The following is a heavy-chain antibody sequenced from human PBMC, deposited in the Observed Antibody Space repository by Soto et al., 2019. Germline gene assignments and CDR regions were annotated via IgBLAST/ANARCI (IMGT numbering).Heavy chain of an antibody. CDR1: GYTFTSYG. V-gene: IGHV1-18*01. Sequence: ASVKVSCKASGYTFTSYGISWVRQAPGQGLEWMGWISAYNGNTNYAQKLQGRVTMTTDTSTSTAYMELRSLRSDDTAVYYCAKEGYTIFGVVIYKRFDYWGQGTLVTVSS. CDR2: ISAYNGNT. CDR3: AKEGYTIFGVVIYKRFDY. D-gene: IGHD3-3*01. J-gene: IGHJ4*02.